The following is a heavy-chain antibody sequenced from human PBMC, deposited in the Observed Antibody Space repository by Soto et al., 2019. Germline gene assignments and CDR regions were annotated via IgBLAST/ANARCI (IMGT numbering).Heavy chain of an antibody. D-gene: IGHD5-12*01. Sequence: PGGSLRLSCAASGFTFSSYWMSWVRQAPGKGLEWVANIKQDGSEKYYVDSVKGRFTISRDNAKNSLYLQMNSLRAEDTAVYYCAIVRGYSGYDTREDYWGQGPLVTVSS. V-gene: IGHV3-7*05. J-gene: IGHJ4*02. CDR1: GFTFSSYW. CDR3: AIVRGYSGYDTREDY. CDR2: IKQDGSEK.